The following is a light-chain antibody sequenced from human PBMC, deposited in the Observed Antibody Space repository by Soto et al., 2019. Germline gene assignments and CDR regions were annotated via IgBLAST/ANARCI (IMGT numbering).Light chain of an antibody. CDR1: QSVSSN. V-gene: IGKV3-15*01. CDR3: PQYNNWPPT. CDR2: GAS. J-gene: IGKJ2*01. Sequence: EIVMTQSPATLSVSPGERANLSCRASQSVSSNLAWYQQKPGQAPTLLIYGASTRATGIPARFSGSGSGTEFTLNISSLQSEEFAVYYCPQYNNWPPTFGQGTKLEIK.